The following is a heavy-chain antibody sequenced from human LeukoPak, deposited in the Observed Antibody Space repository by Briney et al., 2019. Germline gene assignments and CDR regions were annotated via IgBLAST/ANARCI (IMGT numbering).Heavy chain of an antibody. Sequence: ASVKVSCKASGYIFSTYGINWVRQAPGQGLEWMGWISAYNGNTNYAQKLQGRVTMTTDTSTSTAYMELRSLRSDDTAVYYCARDRSSSSTLIDAFDIWGQGTMVTVSS. J-gene: IGHJ3*02. CDR3: ARDRSSSSTLIDAFDI. V-gene: IGHV1-18*01. D-gene: IGHD6-6*01. CDR1: GYIFSTYG. CDR2: ISAYNGNT.